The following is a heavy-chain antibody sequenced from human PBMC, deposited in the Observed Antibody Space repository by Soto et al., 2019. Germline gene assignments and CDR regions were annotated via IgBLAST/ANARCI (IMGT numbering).Heavy chain of an antibody. CDR3: AKSTGTAPYYYYYYGMDV. V-gene: IGHV1-3*01. CDR1: GYTFTSYA. CDR2: INAGNGNT. D-gene: IGHD1-1*01. J-gene: IGHJ6*02. Sequence: ASVKVSCKASGYTFTSYAMHWVRQAPGQRLEWMGWINAGNGNTNYAQKFQGWVTMTRDTSISTAYMELSRLRSDDTAVYYCAKSTGTAPYYYYYYGMDVWGQGTTVTVSS.